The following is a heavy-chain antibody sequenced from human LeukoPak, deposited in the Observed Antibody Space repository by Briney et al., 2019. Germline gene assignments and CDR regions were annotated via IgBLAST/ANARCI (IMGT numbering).Heavy chain of an antibody. CDR3: ARDPRYYAILTGYSTTGWFDP. Sequence: ASVKVSCKASGYTFTHYYIHWVRQAPGQGLEWMGIINPSGGSTYYAQKFRGRVTMTRDMSTSTVYMELSSLRSEDTAVYYCARDPRYYAILTGYSTTGWFDPWGQGTLVTVSS. V-gene: IGHV1-46*01. J-gene: IGHJ5*02. CDR1: GYTFTHYY. D-gene: IGHD3-9*01. CDR2: INPSGGST.